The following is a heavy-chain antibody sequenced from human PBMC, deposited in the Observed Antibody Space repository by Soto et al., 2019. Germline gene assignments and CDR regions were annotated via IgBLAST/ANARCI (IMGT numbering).Heavy chain of an antibody. CDR1: GGSVSSGSYY. CDR3: ARLFWSDAFDI. Sequence: QVQLQESGPGLVKPSETLSLTCTVSGGSVSSGSYYWSWIRQPPGKGLEWIGYIYYSGSTNYNASLKSRVTISVDTSKNQFSLKLSSVTAADTAVYYCARLFWSDAFDIWGQGTMVTVSS. J-gene: IGHJ3*02. V-gene: IGHV4-61*01. CDR2: IYYSGST. D-gene: IGHD3-9*01.